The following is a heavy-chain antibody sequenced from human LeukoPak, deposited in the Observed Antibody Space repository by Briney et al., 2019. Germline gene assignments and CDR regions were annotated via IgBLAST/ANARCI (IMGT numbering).Heavy chain of an antibody. CDR3: ARHFDYNDLHYFDY. Sequence: SETLSLTCTVSGGSISSSSYYWGWIRQPPGKGLEWIGSIYYSGSTYYNPSLKSRVTISVDTSKNQFSLKLSSVTAADTAVYYCARHFDYNDLHYFDYWGQGTLVTVSS. CDR2: IYYSGST. CDR1: GGSISSSSYY. V-gene: IGHV4-39*01. D-gene: IGHD3-9*01. J-gene: IGHJ4*02.